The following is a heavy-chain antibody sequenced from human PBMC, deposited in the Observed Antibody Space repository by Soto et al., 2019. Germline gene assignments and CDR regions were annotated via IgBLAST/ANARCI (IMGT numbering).Heavy chain of an antibody. J-gene: IGHJ4*02. D-gene: IGHD3-22*01. CDR1: GGSITTYY. CDR2: VYSSGTT. CDR3: ARSGDSSGYYYVLDY. V-gene: IGHV4-59*01. Sequence: PXATLSLTCAVSGGSITTYYWSWIRQPPGKGLEWIGYVYSSGTTTYNPSLESRVTISLDTSKNQFSLKLTSVTAADTAVYFCARSGDSSGYYYVLDYWGQGTLVTVSS.